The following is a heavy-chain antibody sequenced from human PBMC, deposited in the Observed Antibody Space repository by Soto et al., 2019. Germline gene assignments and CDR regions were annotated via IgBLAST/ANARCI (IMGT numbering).Heavy chain of an antibody. V-gene: IGHV3-21*01. CDR2: VSKSDYT. Sequence: PGGSLRLSCVVSGFTLNNYGINWVRQAPGKGLEWVSTVSKSDYTYYSDSVKGRFTISRDNAKNSVSLQMNTLRAEDTAVYYCAREDSIIIPAVSDFWGQGTLVTVSS. J-gene: IGHJ4*02. D-gene: IGHD2-2*01. CDR3: AREDSIIIPAVSDF. CDR1: GFTLNNYG.